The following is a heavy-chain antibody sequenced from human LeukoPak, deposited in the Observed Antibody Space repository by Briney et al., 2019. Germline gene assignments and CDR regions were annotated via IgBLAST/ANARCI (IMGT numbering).Heavy chain of an antibody. D-gene: IGHD3-10*01. J-gene: IGHJ4*02. CDR2: ISAYSGNT. V-gene: IGHV1-18*01. CDR1: GYTFSSYG. CDR3: ARDWTLYGSGSYWGF. Sequence: GFSVKVSCKASGYTFSSYGLSWVRQAPGQGLEWMGWISAYSGNTNYAQKLQGRVTMTTDTSTSTAYMELRSLRSGDTAVYYCARDWTLYGSGSYWGFWGQGTLVTVSS.